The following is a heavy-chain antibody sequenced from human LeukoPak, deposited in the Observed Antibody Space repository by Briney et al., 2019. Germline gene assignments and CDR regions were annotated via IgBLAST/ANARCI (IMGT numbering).Heavy chain of an antibody. CDR3: ARVVGGYSGYGEAQRFDY. CDR2: INTDGSST. D-gene: IGHD5-12*01. J-gene: IGHJ4*02. V-gene: IGHV3-74*01. Sequence: PGGSLRLSCGASGFTFSSYWMHWVRQAPGKGLVWVSRINTDGSSTSYADSVKGRFTISRDNAKNTLYLQMNSLRAEDTAVYYCARVVGGYSGYGEAQRFDYWGQGTLVTVSS. CDR1: GFTFSSYW.